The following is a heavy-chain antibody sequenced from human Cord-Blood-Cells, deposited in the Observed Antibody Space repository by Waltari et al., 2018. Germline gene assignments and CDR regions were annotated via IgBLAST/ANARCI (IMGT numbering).Heavy chain of an antibody. CDR1: GFTFSNAW. D-gene: IGHD6-13*01. CDR2: IKSKTDGGTT. J-gene: IGHJ3*02. Sequence: EVQLVESGGGLVKPGGSLRLSCAASGFTFSNAWMSWVRQAPGKGLEWVGRIKSKTDGGTTDYAAPVKGRLTISRDDSKNTLYLQMNSLKTEDTAVYYCTTRSSSSWYAFDIWGQGTMVTVSS. CDR3: TTRSSSSWYAFDI. V-gene: IGHV3-15*01.